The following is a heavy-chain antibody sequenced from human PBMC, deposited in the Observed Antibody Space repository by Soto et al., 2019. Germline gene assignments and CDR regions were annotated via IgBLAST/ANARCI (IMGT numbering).Heavy chain of an antibody. CDR1: GGTFSSYT. V-gene: IGHV1-69*04. J-gene: IGHJ4*02. CDR2: IIPILGIA. D-gene: IGHD5-12*01. Sequence: ASVQVSCKASGGTFSSYTISWVRQAPGQGLEWMGRIIPILGIANYAQKFQGRVTITADKSTSTAYMELSSLRSEDTAVYYCARDDGIRFLLNIVATVPMYGWGQGTLVTVSS. CDR3: ARDDGIRFLLNIVATVPMYG.